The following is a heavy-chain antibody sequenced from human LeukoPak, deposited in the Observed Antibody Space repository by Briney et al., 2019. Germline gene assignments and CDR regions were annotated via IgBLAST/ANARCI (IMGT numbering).Heavy chain of an antibody. Sequence: PGGSLRLSCAASGFTFSSYAMTWVRQAPGKGLECVSGISGSDDSTYYADSVKGRFTISRDNSKNTLYLQMNSLRAEDTAVYYCARKGVAAAGAFDYWGQGALVTVSS. J-gene: IGHJ4*02. CDR1: GFTFSSYA. D-gene: IGHD6-13*01. CDR3: ARKGVAAAGAFDY. CDR2: ISGSDDST. V-gene: IGHV3-23*01.